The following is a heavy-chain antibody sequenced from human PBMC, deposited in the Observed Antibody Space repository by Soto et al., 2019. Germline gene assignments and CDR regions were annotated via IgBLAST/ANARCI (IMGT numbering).Heavy chain of an antibody. CDR1: GFTFSSYA. D-gene: IGHD3-3*01. J-gene: IGHJ4*02. CDR3: AKGLASYYDFWSGHDPFDY. V-gene: IGHV3-30*04. Sequence: LRLSCAASGFTFSSYAMHWVRQAPGKGLEWVAVISYDGSNKYYADSVKGRFTISRDNSKNTLYLQMNSLRAEDTAVYYCAKGLASYYDFWSGHDPFDYWGQGTLVTVSS. CDR2: ISYDGSNK.